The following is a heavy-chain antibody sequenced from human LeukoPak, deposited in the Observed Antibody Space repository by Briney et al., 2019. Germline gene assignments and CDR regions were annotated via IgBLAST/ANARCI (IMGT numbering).Heavy chain of an antibody. CDR1: GDSISSGSYY. Sequence: SETLSLSCTVSGDSISSGSYYWSWIRQPAGKGLAWVGRVYINRNINYNPSLKSRVTISADTSKNQFPLQLTSVTAADTAVYYCARGVTPFDYWGKGTLVTVSS. J-gene: IGHJ4*02. CDR3: ARGVTPFDY. D-gene: IGHD2-21*02. V-gene: IGHV4-61*02. CDR2: VYINRNI.